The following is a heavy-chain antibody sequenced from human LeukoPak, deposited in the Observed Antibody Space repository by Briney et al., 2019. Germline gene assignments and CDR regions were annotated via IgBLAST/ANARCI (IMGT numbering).Heavy chain of an antibody. V-gene: IGHV4-31*03. J-gene: IGHJ4*02. CDR3: SRGLDSRKLGY. CDR2: IHPSGIL. Sequence: SQTLSLTCTVSGASLSSDDYYWNWIRQSPGKGLEWIGSIHPSGILYNNPSLESRLTISKDTSKNQFSLNLNSVTAADTAVYFCSRGLDSRKLGYWGQGTLVTVSS. CDR1: GASLSSDDYY. D-gene: IGHD3-22*01.